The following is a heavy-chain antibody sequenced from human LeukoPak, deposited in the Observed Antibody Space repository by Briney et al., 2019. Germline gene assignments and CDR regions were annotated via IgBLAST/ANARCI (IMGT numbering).Heavy chain of an antibody. J-gene: IGHJ4*02. CDR2: IYYSGST. V-gene: IGHV4-59*01. D-gene: IGHD6-13*01. Sequence: SETLSLTCTVSGGSISSSYWSWIRQPPGKWLEWIGYIYYSGSTNYNPSLKSRVTMSVDTSKNQFSLNLSSVTAADTAEYYCARGPYSSRYDYWGQGTVVTVSS. CDR3: ARGPYSSRYDY. CDR1: GGSISSSY.